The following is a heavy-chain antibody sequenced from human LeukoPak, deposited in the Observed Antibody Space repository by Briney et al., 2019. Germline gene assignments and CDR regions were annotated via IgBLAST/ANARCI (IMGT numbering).Heavy chain of an antibody. CDR2: IRGGCGST. J-gene: IGHJ5*02. CDR1: GFTFSNSA. V-gene: IGHV3-23*01. D-gene: IGHD3-10*01. Sequence: PGGSLRLACAASGFTFSNSATSWVRQAPGGGLEWVSTIRGGCGSTYYADSVKGRFTISRDNPKNTLYLQMNSLRAEDKDVYYCAKDEYGSGSRAFNHWFDPWGQGTLVTVSS. CDR3: AKDEYGSGSRAFNHWFDP.